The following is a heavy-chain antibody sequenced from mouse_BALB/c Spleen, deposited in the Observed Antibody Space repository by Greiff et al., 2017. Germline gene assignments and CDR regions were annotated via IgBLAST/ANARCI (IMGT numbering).Heavy chain of an antibody. CDR1: GFTFSSYA. D-gene: IGHD4-1*01. J-gene: IGHJ3*01. Sequence: EVQLVESGGGLVKPGGSLKLSCAASGFTFSSYAMSWVRQTPEKRLEWVAYISSGGGSTYYPDTVKGRFTISRDNAKNTLYLQMSSLKSEDTAMYYCARHELGPFAYWGQGTLVTVSA. V-gene: IGHV5-12-1*01. CDR2: ISSGGGST. CDR3: ARHELGPFAY.